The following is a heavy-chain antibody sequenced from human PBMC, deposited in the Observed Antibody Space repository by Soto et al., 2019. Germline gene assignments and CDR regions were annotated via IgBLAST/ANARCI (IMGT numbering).Heavy chain of an antibody. J-gene: IGHJ4*02. CDR2: IYHSGST. CDR3: ARVGGLGAVAVDY. Sequence: QLQLQESGSGLVKPSQTLSLTCAVSGGSISSGGYSWSWIRQPPGKGLEWIGYIYHSGSTYYNPSHKSRVTISVDRSKNQFALKVSSVTAADTAVYYCARVGGLGAVAVDYWGQGTLVTVSS. CDR1: GGSISSGGYS. V-gene: IGHV4-30-2*01. D-gene: IGHD6-19*01.